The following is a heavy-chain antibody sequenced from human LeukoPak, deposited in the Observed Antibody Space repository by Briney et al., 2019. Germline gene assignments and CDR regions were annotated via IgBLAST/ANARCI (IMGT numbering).Heavy chain of an antibody. D-gene: IGHD3-22*01. CDR2: ISSNGGST. CDR3: VKSMYDSSGYYYLLFDY. Sequence: PGGSLRLSCAASGFTFSSYVMSWVRQAPGKGLEYVSAISSNGGSTYYADSVKGRFTISRDNSKNTLYLQMSSLRAEDTAVYYCVKSMYDSSGYYYLLFDYWGQGTLVTVSS. CDR1: GFTFSSYV. V-gene: IGHV3-64D*09. J-gene: IGHJ4*02.